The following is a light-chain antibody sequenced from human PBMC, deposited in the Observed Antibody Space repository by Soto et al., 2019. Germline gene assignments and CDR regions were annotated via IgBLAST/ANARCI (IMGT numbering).Light chain of an antibody. Sequence: DIVLTQSPATLSVSPGEQATLSCRASQSVSSTLAWYQQKPGQAPRLLIYAVSTRATGVPARFSGSGSGTEFTLTISSLQSEDFACDYCQKHNNWPPEFTFGPGTKVDIK. V-gene: IGKV3-15*01. CDR1: QSVSST. CDR2: AVS. CDR3: QKHNNWPPEFT. J-gene: IGKJ3*01.